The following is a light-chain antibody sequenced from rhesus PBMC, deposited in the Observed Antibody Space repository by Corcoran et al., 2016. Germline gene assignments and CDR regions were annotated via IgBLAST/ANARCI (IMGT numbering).Light chain of an antibody. V-gene: IGKV1-22*01. CDR3: RQYSSSPFT. CDR1: QSTSNW. Sequence: DIQMTQSPSSLSASIGDTVTITCRASQSTSNWLDWYQQKPGKAPKLLIYKEASLQSGVPSRFSGSGSWTDFTITISSLQPEDFATYYCRQYSSSPFTCGPGTKLDIK. CDR2: KEA. J-gene: IGKJ3*01.